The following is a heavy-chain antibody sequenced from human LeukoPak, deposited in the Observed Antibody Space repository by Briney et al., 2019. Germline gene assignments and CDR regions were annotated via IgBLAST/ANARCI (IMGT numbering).Heavy chain of an antibody. Sequence: PGGSLRLSCAASGFTFSSYAMSWVRQAPGKGLEWVSAISGSGGSTYYADSVKGRFTISRDNSKNTLYLQMNSLRAEDTAVYYCAKCRWKYQQVGNAFDIWGQGTMVTVSS. D-gene: IGHD2-2*01. CDR3: AKCRWKYQQVGNAFDI. CDR1: GFTFSSYA. V-gene: IGHV3-23*01. CDR2: ISGSGGST. J-gene: IGHJ3*02.